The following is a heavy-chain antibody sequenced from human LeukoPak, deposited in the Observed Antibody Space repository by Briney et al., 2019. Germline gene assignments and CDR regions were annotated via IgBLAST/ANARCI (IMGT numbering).Heavy chain of an antibody. V-gene: IGHV3-66*01. CDR2: IYSGGST. CDR1: GFTFSTYG. J-gene: IGHJ4*02. Sequence: GGSLRLSCSASGFTFSTYGMHWVRQAPGKGLEWVSVIYSGGSTYYADSVKGRFTISRDNSKNTLYLQMNSRGAEDTAVYYCAREPPGTMGRRYFDYWGQGTLVTVSS. CDR3: AREPPGTMGRRYFDY. D-gene: IGHD3-10*01.